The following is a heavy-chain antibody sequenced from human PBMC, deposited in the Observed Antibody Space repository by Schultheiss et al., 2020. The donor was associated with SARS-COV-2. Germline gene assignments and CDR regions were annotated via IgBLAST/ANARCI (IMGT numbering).Heavy chain of an antibody. J-gene: IGHJ6*02. V-gene: IGHV4-30-4*01. D-gene: IGHD1-1*01. CDR1: GGSISSDTYY. CDR2: VYFSGST. Sequence: TLSLTCVVSGGSISSDTYYWSWIRQPPGKGLEWIGYVYFSGSTYYNPSLRSRVTMSLDAAQNHFSLKLTSVTAADTAVYYCARGTGRQVLLEYHYYGMGVWGQGTKVTVSS. CDR3: ARGTGRQVLLEYHYYGMGV.